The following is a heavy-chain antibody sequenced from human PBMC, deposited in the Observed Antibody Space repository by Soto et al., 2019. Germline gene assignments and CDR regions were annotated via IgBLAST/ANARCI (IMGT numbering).Heavy chain of an antibody. V-gene: IGHV4-31*03. D-gene: IGHD1-1*01. CDR1: GGSITSGDHY. CDR2: INHRGSL. J-gene: IGHJ6*02. Sequence: PSETVSLTCTVTGGSITSGDHYGTWIRHRPGEVLEWFGYINHRGSLYYNPSLKSRVSMSVDTSKNQFSLNLSSVTAADTAVYYCARELPQRQGRNMDVWGQGTTVTVSS. CDR3: ARELPQRQGRNMDV.